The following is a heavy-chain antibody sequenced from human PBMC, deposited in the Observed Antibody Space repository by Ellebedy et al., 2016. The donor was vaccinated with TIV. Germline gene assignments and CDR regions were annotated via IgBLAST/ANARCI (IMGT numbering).Heavy chain of an antibody. CDR2: INSDGSST. D-gene: IGHD4-11*01. Sequence: GGSLRLSXAASGFSFSSYWMHWVRQGPEKGLVWVSRINSDGSSTSYADSVKGRFTISRDNAKNTLYLQMNSLRAEDTAVYYCARGLTTVTSKDWFDPWGQGTLVTVSS. CDR1: GFSFSSYW. J-gene: IGHJ5*02. V-gene: IGHV3-74*01. CDR3: ARGLTTVTSKDWFDP.